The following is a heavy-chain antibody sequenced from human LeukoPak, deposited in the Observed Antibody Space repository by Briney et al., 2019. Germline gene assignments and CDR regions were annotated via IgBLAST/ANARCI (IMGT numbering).Heavy chain of an antibody. CDR1: GGSISTYS. D-gene: IGHD6-19*01. CDR3: ARDTTVASGMQF. Sequence: PSETLSLTCTVSGGSISTYSWTWVRQSPGKGLKWTGSVVTTTTKYSPALRSRVAISVDTSKNQFSLRLESVTTADTAVYYCARDTTVASGMQFWGQGALVTVSS. V-gene: IGHV4-4*07. CDR2: VVTTTT. J-gene: IGHJ4*02.